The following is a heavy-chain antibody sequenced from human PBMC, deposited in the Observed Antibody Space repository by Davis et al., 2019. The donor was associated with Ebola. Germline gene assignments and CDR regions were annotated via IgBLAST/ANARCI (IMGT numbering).Heavy chain of an antibody. CDR3: ARDQGRLWFREFASS. D-gene: IGHD3-10*01. CDR1: GYTFTSYG. Sequence: SVKVSCKASGYTFTSYGISWVRQAPGQGLEWMGGIIPIFGTANYAQKFQGRVTITADESTSTAYMELSSLRSEDTAVYYCARDQGRLWFREFASSWGQGTLVTVSS. J-gene: IGHJ4*02. CDR2: IIPIFGTA. V-gene: IGHV1-69*13.